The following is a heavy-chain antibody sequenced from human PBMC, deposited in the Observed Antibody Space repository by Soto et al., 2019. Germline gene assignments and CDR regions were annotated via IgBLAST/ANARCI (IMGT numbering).Heavy chain of an antibody. CDR2: ISDSGDTT. Sequence: GGSLILSCAASGFTFSNYVMTWVRQAPGKGLEWVSGISDSGDTTYYADSVRGRFTIYRDNSKDTLYLQMNSLRGEDTALYYCARGWLVRGGQFDYWGQGT. J-gene: IGHJ4*02. CDR1: GFTFSNYV. D-gene: IGHD6-19*01. CDR3: ARGWLVRGGQFDY. V-gene: IGHV3-23*01.